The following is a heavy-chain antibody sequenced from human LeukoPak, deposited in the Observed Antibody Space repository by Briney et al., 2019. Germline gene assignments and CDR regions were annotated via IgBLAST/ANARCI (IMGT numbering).Heavy chain of an antibody. CDR3: ARARDSNYVGSNWFDP. V-gene: IGHV3-11*01. D-gene: IGHD4-11*01. CDR1: GFNFSNYY. J-gene: IGHJ5*02. CDR2: ISSSGNTL. Sequence: GGSLRLSCTASGFNFSNYYMTWIRQAPGKGLESVSYISSSGNTLSYADSVKGRLTISRDNAKNSLYLQMNSLRAEDTAVYYCARARDSNYVGSNWFDPWGQGTLVTVSS.